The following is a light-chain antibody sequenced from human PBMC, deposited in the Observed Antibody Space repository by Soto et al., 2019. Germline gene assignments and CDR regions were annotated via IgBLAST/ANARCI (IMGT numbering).Light chain of an antibody. CDR1: QTIGAY. Sequence: VLTQSPATLSLSPGEKATLSCRASQTIGAYLAWYQHKPGQAPRLLIFDASHRASGVPPRFSGSGSGTDFTLTISSLEPEDFAMYYCQQRSYWPQYTFGQGTKLEI. CDR2: DAS. J-gene: IGKJ2*01. V-gene: IGKV3-11*01. CDR3: QQRSYWPQYT.